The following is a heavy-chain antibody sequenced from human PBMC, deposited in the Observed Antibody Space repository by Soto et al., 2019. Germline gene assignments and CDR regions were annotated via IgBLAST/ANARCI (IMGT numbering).Heavy chain of an antibody. D-gene: IGHD6-13*01. J-gene: IGHJ6*02. CDR1: GGSITRSFY. Sequence: QLQLQESGPGLVKPSETLSLSCTVSGGSITRSFYWGWIRQPPGKGLEWIGSIYGTGNTYYNPSLEGRVTICADTSKNQFSLNRISVTAADTAVYYCRSSSRYSTDVWGQGATVTVSS. V-gene: IGHV4-39*01. CDR3: RSSSRYSTDV. CDR2: IYGTGNT.